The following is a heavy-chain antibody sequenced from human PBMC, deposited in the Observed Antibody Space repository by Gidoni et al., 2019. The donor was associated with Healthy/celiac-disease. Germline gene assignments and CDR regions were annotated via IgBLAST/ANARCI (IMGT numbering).Heavy chain of an antibody. CDR2: IIPIFGTA. J-gene: IGHJ4*02. V-gene: IGHV1-69*01. Sequence: QVQLVQSGAEVKKPGSSVKVSCKASGGPFSSYAISWVRQAPGQGLDWMGGIIPIFGTANYAQKFQGRVTITADESTSTAYMELSSLRSEDTAVYYCARDRTVGATLTYFDYWGQGTLVTVSS. CDR3: ARDRTVGATLTYFDY. D-gene: IGHD1-26*01. CDR1: GGPFSSYA.